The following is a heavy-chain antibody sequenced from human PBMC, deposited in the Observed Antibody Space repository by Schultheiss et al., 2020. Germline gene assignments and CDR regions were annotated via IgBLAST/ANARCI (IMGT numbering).Heavy chain of an antibody. CDR1: GGSICSGGYY. J-gene: IGHJ4*02. V-gene: IGHV4-39*01. D-gene: IGHD2-2*01. CDR3: ASMPAGFTYYFDY. Sequence: SETLSLTCTVSGGSICSGGYYWSWIRQHPGKGLEWIGYIYYSGSTYYNPSLKSRVTISVDTSKNQFSLKLSSVTAADTAVYYCASMPAGFTYYFDYWGQGTLVTVSS. CDR2: IYYSGST.